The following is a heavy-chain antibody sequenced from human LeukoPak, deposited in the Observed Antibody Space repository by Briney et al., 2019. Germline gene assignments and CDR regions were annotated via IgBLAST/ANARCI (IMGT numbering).Heavy chain of an antibody. J-gene: IGHJ4*02. CDR3: ANAYYYDSRGYDPVDY. Sequence: QPGGSLRLSCAASGFTFSSYAMTWVRQAPGKGLEWVSAISGSGGRTYYADSVKGRFTISRDNSKNTLYLQLSSLRAEDTAVYYCANAYYYDSRGYDPVDYWGQGTLVTVSS. CDR2: ISGSGGRT. V-gene: IGHV3-23*01. CDR1: GFTFSSYA. D-gene: IGHD3-22*01.